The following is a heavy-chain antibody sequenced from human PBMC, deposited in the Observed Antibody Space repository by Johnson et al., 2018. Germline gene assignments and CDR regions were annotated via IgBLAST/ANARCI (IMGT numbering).Heavy chain of an antibody. Sequence: QVQLVESGGGVVQPGKSLRLSCAASGFSFSYHAMHWVRQAPGKGLEWVAVTSYDEINKYYGDPVKGRFTISRDNSKNTLNLQMDSRRTEDTAVYFCARDSNYGGAFPRYYYMDVWGKGTTVTVSS. D-gene: IGHD2-21*01. CDR2: TSYDEINK. V-gene: IGHV3-30-3*01. CDR3: ARDSNYGGAFPRYYYMDV. J-gene: IGHJ6*03. CDR1: GFSFSYHA.